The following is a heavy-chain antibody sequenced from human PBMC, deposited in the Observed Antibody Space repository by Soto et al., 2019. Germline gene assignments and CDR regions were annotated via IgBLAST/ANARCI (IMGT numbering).Heavy chain of an antibody. CDR1: GYTFTSYG. Sequence: ASVKVSCKASGYTFTSYGISWVRQAPGQGLEWMGWISAYNGNTNYAQKLQGRVTMTTDTSTSTAYMELRSLRSDDTAVYYCARDVRFDGWKYCSSTSCYWGSTFDYWGQGTLVTVSS. J-gene: IGHJ4*02. CDR2: ISAYNGNT. CDR3: ARDVRFDGWKYCSSTSCYWGSTFDY. V-gene: IGHV1-18*01. D-gene: IGHD2-2*01.